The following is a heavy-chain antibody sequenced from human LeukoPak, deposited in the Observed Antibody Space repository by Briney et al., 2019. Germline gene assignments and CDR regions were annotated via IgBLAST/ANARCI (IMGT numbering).Heavy chain of an antibody. J-gene: IGHJ4*02. Sequence: ASVKVSCKASGYTFTGYYMHWVRQAPGQGLEWMGWINPNSGGTNYAQKFQGRVTITRDTSISTAYMELSRLRSDDTAVYYCARDFRPSSNIRYFDWLSAETGDYWGQGTLVTVSS. D-gene: IGHD3-9*01. CDR3: ARDFRPSSNIRYFDWLSAETGDY. CDR1: GYTFTGYY. V-gene: IGHV1-2*02. CDR2: INPNSGGT.